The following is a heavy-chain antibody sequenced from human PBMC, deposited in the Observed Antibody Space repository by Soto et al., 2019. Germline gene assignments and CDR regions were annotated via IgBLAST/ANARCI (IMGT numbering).Heavy chain of an antibody. CDR1: GASVSTTGYY. D-gene: IGHD3-22*01. V-gene: IGHV4-31*03. CDR3: ARGARDISGPHY. CDR2: MYFTGST. Sequence: PSETLSRPCSVSGASVSTTGYYWSWIRQHPGQGLGWIGYMYFTGSTYYNPSLKSRVTMSFDSAKNQFSLELTSVTAADTAVFYCARGARDISGPHYWGQG. J-gene: IGHJ4*02.